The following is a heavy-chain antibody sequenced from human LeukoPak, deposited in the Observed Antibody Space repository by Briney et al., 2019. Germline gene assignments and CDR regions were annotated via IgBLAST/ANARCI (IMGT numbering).Heavy chain of an antibody. CDR2: INPNSGGT. CDR1: GYTFTGYY. D-gene: IGHD3-3*01. CDR3: ARDWQFLEWLPHKGPYY. Sequence: ASVKVSCKASGYTFTGYYMHWVRQAPGQGLEWMGWINPNSGGTNYAQKFQGRVTMTRDTSISTAYMELSRLRSDDTAVYYCARDWQFLEWLPHKGPYYWGQGTLVTVSS. V-gene: IGHV1-2*02. J-gene: IGHJ4*02.